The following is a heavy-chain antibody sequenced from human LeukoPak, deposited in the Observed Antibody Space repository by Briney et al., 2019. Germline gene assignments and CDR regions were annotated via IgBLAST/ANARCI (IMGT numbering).Heavy chain of an antibody. Sequence: ASVKVSCKASVYTFTNYYMHWVRQAPGQGLEWVGIINPSGGSTSYAQKFQGRLTMTRDTSTSTVYMDLSSLRSEDTAVYYCASFIAVASTEFDYWGQGTLVTVSS. V-gene: IGHV1-46*01. D-gene: IGHD6-13*01. CDR1: VYTFTNYY. J-gene: IGHJ4*02. CDR3: ASFIAVASTEFDY. CDR2: INPSGGST.